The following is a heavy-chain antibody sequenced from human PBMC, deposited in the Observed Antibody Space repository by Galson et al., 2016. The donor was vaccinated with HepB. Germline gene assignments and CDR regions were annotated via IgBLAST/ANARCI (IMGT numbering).Heavy chain of an antibody. CDR2: ITNDGSNI. Sequence: SLRLSCAASGFTFSSYGMHWVRQAPGKGLEWVAFITNDGSNIKYADSVKGRFTISRDNSKKTLYLQMNSLRAEDTAVYYCAKGGRIYCSSASCQDHFLNWGQGTLVTVSS. CDR1: GFTFSSYG. D-gene: IGHD2-2*01. V-gene: IGHV3-30*18. J-gene: IGHJ4*02. CDR3: AKGGRIYCSSASCQDHFLN.